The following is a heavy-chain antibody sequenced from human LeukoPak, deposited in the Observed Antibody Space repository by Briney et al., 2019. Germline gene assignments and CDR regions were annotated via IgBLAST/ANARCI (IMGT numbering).Heavy chain of an antibody. CDR2: VSPNSGNA. CDR3: ARAHNRXGRYCSGGSCYRFYRWFDP. CDR1: GYTFTSYD. D-gene: IGHD2-15*01. Sequence: ASVKVSCKASGYTFTSYDINWVRQVTGQGLEWMGWVSPNSGNAGYAQNFQGRVTMTRDTSTNTAYMELTSLRSEDTAVYYCARAHNRXGRYCSGGSCYRFYRWFDPWGQGTLVTV. J-gene: IGHJ5*02. V-gene: IGHV1-8*01.